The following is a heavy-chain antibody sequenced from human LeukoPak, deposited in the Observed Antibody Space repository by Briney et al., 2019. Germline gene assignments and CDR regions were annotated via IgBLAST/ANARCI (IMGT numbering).Heavy chain of an antibody. V-gene: IGHV3-11*01. CDR2: ISSSGSTI. CDR1: GGSFSGYY. J-gene: IGHJ6*02. CDR3: AREQPPYYYYGMDV. Sequence: LSLTCAVYGGSFSGYYWSWIRQPPGKGLEWVSYISSSGSTIYYADSVKGRFTISRDNAKNSLYLQMNSLRAEDTAVYYCAREQPPYYYYGMDVWGQGTTVTVSS. D-gene: IGHD6-13*01.